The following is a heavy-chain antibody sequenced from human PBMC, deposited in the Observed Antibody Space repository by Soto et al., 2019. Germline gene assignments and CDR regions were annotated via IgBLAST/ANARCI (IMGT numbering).Heavy chain of an antibody. CDR3: ARSTLAYNSSY. CDR1: GGSIISSSYY. J-gene: IGHJ1*01. CDR2: ISYSGST. V-gene: IGHV4-39*01. Sequence: QLRLQESGPGLVKPSETLSVTCTVSGGSIISSSYYSGLIRQPPGKGLEWIGSISYSGSTYYNPSLKSQVSISVDTSENQFSLWPSSVTAADTAVYYWARSTLAYNSSYWGQGTLVTVSS. D-gene: IGHD6-19*01.